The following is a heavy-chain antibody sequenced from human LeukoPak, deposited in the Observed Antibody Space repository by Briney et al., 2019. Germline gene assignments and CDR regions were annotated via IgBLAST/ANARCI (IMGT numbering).Heavy chain of an antibody. D-gene: IGHD3-10*01. CDR2: ISDDGSNQ. V-gene: IGHV3-30*18. CDR3: AKDAAETKGHYYGAGTYYQSSFDY. Sequence: GGSLRLSCAASGFTFSSYGIHWVRHAPGKGLEWVALISDDGSNQYYADSVKGRVILSRDNSKNTLYLQVNSLRAEDTAIYYCAKDAAETKGHYYGAGTYYQSSFDYWGQGTLVSVSS. CDR1: GFTFSSYG. J-gene: IGHJ4*02.